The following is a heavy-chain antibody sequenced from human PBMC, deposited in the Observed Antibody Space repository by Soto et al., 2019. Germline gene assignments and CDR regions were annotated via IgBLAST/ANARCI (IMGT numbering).Heavy chain of an antibody. CDR1: GFTFSVSA. D-gene: IGHD2-2*01. Sequence: QVQVVESGGGVVQPGTSLRLSCAASGFTFSVSAIHWVREAPGQGLEWVAVISSDGSHQYYADSVRGRFTISRDNPKNTLYLQMNSLRAEDTAVYYCAMTYCRSTRCYLYYYGMDVWGPGTTVTVSS. V-gene: IGHV3-30-3*01. CDR3: AMTYCRSTRCYLYYYGMDV. J-gene: IGHJ6*02. CDR2: ISSDGSHQ.